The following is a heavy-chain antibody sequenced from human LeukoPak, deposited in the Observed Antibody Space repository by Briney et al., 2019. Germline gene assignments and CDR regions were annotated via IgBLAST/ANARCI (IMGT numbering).Heavy chain of an antibody. Sequence: ASVKVSCKASGYTFTSYDINWVRQATGQGLEWMGWMNPNSGNTGYAQKFQGRVTMTRNTSISTAYMELSSLRSEDTAVYYCARGPYYYDSSGYPYYYGMDVWGQGTTVTVSS. CDR2: MNPNSGNT. CDR3: ARGPYYYDSSGYPYYYGMDV. D-gene: IGHD3-22*01. V-gene: IGHV1-8*01. CDR1: GYTFTSYD. J-gene: IGHJ6*02.